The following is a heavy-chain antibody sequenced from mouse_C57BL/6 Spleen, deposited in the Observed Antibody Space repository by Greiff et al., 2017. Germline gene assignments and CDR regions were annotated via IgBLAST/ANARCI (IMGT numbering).Heavy chain of an antibody. J-gene: IGHJ3*01. D-gene: IGHD2-1*01. Sequence: VQLQQPGAELVMPGASVKLSCKASGYTFTSYWMHWVKQRPGQGLEWIGEIDPSDSYTNYNQKFKGKSTLTVDKSSSTAYMQLSSLTSEDSAVYYCARQDYYGPLGFAYWGQGTLVTVSA. CDR2: IDPSDSYT. CDR1: GYTFTSYW. CDR3: ARQDYYGPLGFAY. V-gene: IGHV1-69*01.